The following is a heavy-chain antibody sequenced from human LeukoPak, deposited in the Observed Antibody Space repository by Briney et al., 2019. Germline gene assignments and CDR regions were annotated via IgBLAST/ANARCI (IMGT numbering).Heavy chain of an antibody. Sequence: PSQTLSLTCTVSGGSINSGTYYWTWVRQPAGKGLEWIGRIQSSGSTNYNPSLKSRVTISVDASKNQFSLRLDSVTAADTAVYYCAKEESDWSSLGYYYHYMDVWGKGTTVTISS. D-gene: IGHD3-9*01. CDR2: IQSSGST. J-gene: IGHJ6*03. CDR3: AKEESDWSSLGYYYHYMDV. CDR1: GGSINSGTYY. V-gene: IGHV4-61*02.